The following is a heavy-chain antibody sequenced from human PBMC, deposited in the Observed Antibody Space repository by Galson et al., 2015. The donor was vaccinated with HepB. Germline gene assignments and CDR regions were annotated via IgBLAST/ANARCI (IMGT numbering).Heavy chain of an antibody. CDR3: ASESPFCRGGNCASTEGFHI. Sequence: SVKVSCKASGYSFSSYALSWVRQAPGQGLEWVGWINTNTGNPTYAQGFTGRLVFSLDTSVKTAYLQITNLKVEDTAVYYCASESPFCRGGNCASTEGFHIWGQGTMLTVSS. D-gene: IGHD2-15*01. V-gene: IGHV7-4-1*02. CDR2: INTNTGNP. J-gene: IGHJ3*02. CDR1: GYSFSSYA.